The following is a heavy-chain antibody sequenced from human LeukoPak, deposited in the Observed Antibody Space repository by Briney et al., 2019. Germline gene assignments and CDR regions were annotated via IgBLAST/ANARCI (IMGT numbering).Heavy chain of an antibody. D-gene: IGHD3-22*01. V-gene: IGHV3-23*01. Sequence: PGGSLRLSCAASGFTFSRYGMNWVRQTPGKGLEWVATISGSGYTTYYADSVKGRLTTSRDNSKNTLYLQMNSLRAEDTAVYYCAKVIPYYYDSSGYAYWGQGTLVTVSS. J-gene: IGHJ4*02. CDR2: ISGSGYTT. CDR1: GFTFSRYG. CDR3: AKVIPYYYDSSGYAY.